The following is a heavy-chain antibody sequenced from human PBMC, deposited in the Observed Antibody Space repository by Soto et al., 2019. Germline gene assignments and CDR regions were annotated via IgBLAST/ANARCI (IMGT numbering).Heavy chain of an antibody. J-gene: IGHJ6*02. CDR2: IYPGDSDT. Sequence: RGESLKIYCKGSGYSFTSYWIGWVRQMPGKGLEWMGIIYPGDSDTRYSPSFQGQVTISADKSISTAYLQWSSLKASDTAMYYCARFRAVRATAGGMDVWGQGTKVPFSS. V-gene: IGHV5-51*01. CDR1: GYSFTSYW. D-gene: IGHD1-26*01. CDR3: ARFRAVRATAGGMDV.